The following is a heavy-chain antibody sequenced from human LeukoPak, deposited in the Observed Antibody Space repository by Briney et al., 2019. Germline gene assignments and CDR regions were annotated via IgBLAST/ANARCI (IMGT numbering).Heavy chain of an antibody. Sequence: PGGSLRLSCAASGFTVSSNYMSWVRQAPGKGLEWVSVIYSGGSTYYADSVKGRFTISRDNAKNSLYLQMNSLRAEDTAVYYCATGRVDYGDYGVVKHWGQGTLVTVSS. V-gene: IGHV3-66*01. CDR1: GFTVSSNY. CDR3: ATGRVDYGDYGVVKH. CDR2: IYSGGST. D-gene: IGHD4-17*01. J-gene: IGHJ1*01.